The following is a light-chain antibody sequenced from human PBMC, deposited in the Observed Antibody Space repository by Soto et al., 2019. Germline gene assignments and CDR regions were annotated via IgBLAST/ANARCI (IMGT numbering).Light chain of an antibody. V-gene: IGLV1-40*01. J-gene: IGLJ1*01. CDR2: GNS. CDR3: QSYDSSLSVFYV. CDR1: SSNIGAGYD. Sequence: QSVLTQPPSVSGAPGQRVTISCTGSSSNIGAGYDVHWYQQLPGTAPKLLLYGNSNRPSGVPDRFSGSKSGTSASLAITGLQAEDEADYYCQSYDSSLSVFYVFGTGTKVTVL.